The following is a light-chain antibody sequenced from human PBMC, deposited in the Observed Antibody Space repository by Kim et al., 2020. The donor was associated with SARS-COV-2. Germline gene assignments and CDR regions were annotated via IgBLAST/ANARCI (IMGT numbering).Light chain of an antibody. J-gene: IGKJ2*01. CDR3: QQYKSYPHT. V-gene: IGKV1-9*01. CDR2: SAS. Sequence: IQLTQSPSSLSASVGDRVSITCRASQGVGSIYLAWYQQKAGKAPNLLIYSASTLQSGVPSRFSGSGSGTDFTLTISSLQPEDFATYYCQQYKSYPHTCGQGTKLEI. CDR1: QGVGSIY.